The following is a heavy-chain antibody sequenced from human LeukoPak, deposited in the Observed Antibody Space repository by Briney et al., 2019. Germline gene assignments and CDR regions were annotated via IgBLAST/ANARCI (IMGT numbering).Heavy chain of an antibody. V-gene: IGHV3-9*01. D-gene: IGHD3-10*01. Sequence: PGGSLRLSCAASGFTFNYYTMHWVRHAPGKGLEWVSGISLNSVTIGYADSVRGRFTISRDNAKNSLYLQMNSLRAEDTAVYYCARDYVSGSFGPWGQGTLVTVSS. J-gene: IGHJ5*02. CDR2: ISLNSVTI. CDR3: ARDYVSGSFGP. CDR1: GFTFNYYT.